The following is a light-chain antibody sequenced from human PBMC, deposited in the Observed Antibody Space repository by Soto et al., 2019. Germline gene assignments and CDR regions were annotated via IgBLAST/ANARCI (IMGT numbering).Light chain of an antibody. Sequence: DIQMTQSPSTLSASVGDRVTITCRASQSISSWLAWYQQKPGKAPNLLIYKTSSLESGVPSRFSGSGSGTEFPLTVNSVQPDDFATYYCQQYDSYPLTFGGGTKVEI. V-gene: IGKV1-5*03. CDR3: QQYDSYPLT. CDR2: KTS. CDR1: QSISSW. J-gene: IGKJ4*01.